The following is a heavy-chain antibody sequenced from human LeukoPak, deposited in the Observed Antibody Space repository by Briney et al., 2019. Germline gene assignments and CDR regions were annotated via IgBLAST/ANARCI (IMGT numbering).Heavy chain of an antibody. CDR2: ITYDGSDQ. CDR1: GFTFSSYG. Sequence: GGSLRLSCAASGFTFSSYGMHWVRQAPGKGLEWLAVITYDGSDQYYADSVKGRFTISRDNSKNTLYLQMNSLRAEDTAVYYCAKDRYGDYLRVFDYWGQGTLVTVSS. D-gene: IGHD4-17*01. J-gene: IGHJ4*02. V-gene: IGHV3-30*18. CDR3: AKDRYGDYLRVFDY.